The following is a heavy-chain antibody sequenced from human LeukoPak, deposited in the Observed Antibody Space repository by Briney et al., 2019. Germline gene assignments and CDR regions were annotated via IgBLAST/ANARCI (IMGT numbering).Heavy chain of an antibody. CDR3: ARSSSCGYSYGSCSDY. CDR2: INPNSGGT. J-gene: IGHJ4*02. V-gene: IGHV1-2*02. Sequence: GASVKVSCKASGYTFTGYYMHWVRQAPGQGLEWMGWINPNSGGTNYALKFQGRVTMTRDTSISTAYMELSRLRSDDTAVYYCARSSSCGYSYGSCSDYWGQGTLVTVSS. CDR1: GYTFTGYY. D-gene: IGHD5-18*01.